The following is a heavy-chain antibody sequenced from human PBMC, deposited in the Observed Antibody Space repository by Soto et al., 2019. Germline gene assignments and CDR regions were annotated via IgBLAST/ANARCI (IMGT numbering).Heavy chain of an antibody. CDR3: GREPRSSGYLVD. Sequence: SETLSLTCTVSGGSFSSGNYYWSWIRQHPGKGLEWIGYIYYSGSTYYNPSLKSRVTISLDTSKNQFSLNLSSVTAADTAVYYCGREPRSSGYLVDWGQGTMVTVSS. D-gene: IGHD3-22*01. CDR1: GGSFSSGNYY. J-gene: IGHJ4*02. CDR2: IYYSGST. V-gene: IGHV4-31*03.